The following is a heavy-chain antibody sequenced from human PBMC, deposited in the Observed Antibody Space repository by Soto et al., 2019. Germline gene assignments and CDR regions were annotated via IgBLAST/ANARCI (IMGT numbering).Heavy chain of an antibody. Sequence: LRLSCAASGFTVSSNYMSWVRQAPGKGLEWVSVIYSGGSTYYADSVKGRFTISRDNSKNTLYLQMNSLRAEDTAVYYCARDRGQYSSSSFDYWGQGTLVTVSS. J-gene: IGHJ4*02. V-gene: IGHV3-53*01. D-gene: IGHD6-6*01. CDR1: GFTVSSNY. CDR2: IYSGGST. CDR3: ARDRGQYSSSSFDY.